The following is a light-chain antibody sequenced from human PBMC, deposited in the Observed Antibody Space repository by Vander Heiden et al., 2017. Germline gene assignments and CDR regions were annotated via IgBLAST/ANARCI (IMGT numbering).Light chain of an antibody. CDR3: QQDGSSPRT. Sequence: IVLPQSPGPLSSSPGERATLSGRASQSVSSSDLARYHQKTGQAPRVLIDGVSSRATDIADRLSGSRSGGDFTMTMRRREEEDFAEYCWQQDGSSPRTFGQGTKVEIK. V-gene: IGKV3-20*01. CDR2: GVS. J-gene: IGKJ1*01. CDR1: QSVSSSD.